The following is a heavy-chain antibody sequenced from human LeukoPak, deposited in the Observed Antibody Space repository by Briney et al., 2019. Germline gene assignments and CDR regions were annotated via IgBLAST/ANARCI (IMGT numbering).Heavy chain of an antibody. J-gene: IGHJ5*02. V-gene: IGHV3-23*01. CDR2: ISGSGGST. CDR3: ANLRPIYLYFDP. CDR1: GFTFSSYA. D-gene: IGHD2-2*02. Sequence: GGSLRLCCAASGFTFSSYAVSWVRQAPGKGLEWVSAISGSGGSTYYADSVKGRFTISRDNSKNTLYLQMNSLRAEDTAVYYCANLRPIYLYFDPWGQGTLVTVSS.